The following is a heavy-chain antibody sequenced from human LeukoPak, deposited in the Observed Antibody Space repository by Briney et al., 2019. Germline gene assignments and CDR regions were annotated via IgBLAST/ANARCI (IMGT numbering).Heavy chain of an antibody. CDR3: ARMHYYDSSGDNWFDP. CDR1: GYTFTSYG. CDR2: MNPNSGHT. V-gene: IGHV1-8*02. J-gene: IGHJ5*02. D-gene: IGHD3-22*01. Sequence: ASVKVSCKASGYTFTSYGISWVRQATGQGLEWMGWMNPNSGHTGYAQKFQGRVTMTRNTSITTAYMELSSLRSEDTAVYYCARMHYYDSSGDNWFDPWGQGTLVTVSS.